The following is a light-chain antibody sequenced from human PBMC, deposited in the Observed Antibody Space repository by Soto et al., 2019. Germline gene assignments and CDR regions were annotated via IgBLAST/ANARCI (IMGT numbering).Light chain of an antibody. CDR3: QQYNNFPIT. CDR1: QSVSSN. Sequence: EIVMTQSPATLSVSPGERATLSCRASQSVSSNLAWYQQKPGQAPRLLIYGASTRATGIPARFSGSGSGTEITHTISSLQSGDFAFYYRQQYNNFPITCGQGTKVEIK. CDR2: GAS. J-gene: IGKJ1*01. V-gene: IGKV3-15*01.